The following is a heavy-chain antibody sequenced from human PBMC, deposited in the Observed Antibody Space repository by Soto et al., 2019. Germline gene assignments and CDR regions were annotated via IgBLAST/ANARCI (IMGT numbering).Heavy chain of an antibody. D-gene: IGHD3-10*01. V-gene: IGHV1-46*03. CDR1: GYTFTSYY. J-gene: IGHJ3*02. CDR3: ARVLWFGEFRDAFDI. CDR2: INPSGGST. Sequence: ASVKVSCKASGYTFTSYYMHWVRQAPGQGLEWMGIINPSGGSTSYAQKFQGRVTMTRDTSTSTVYMELSSLRSEDTAVYYCARVLWFGEFRDAFDIWGQGTMVTVSS.